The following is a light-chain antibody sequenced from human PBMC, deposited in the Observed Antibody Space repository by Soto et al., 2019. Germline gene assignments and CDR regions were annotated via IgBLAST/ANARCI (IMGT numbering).Light chain of an antibody. CDR2: GAS. J-gene: IGKJ1*01. CDR1: QSLSASY. CDR3: QQYGGSSWT. V-gene: IGKV3-20*01. Sequence: EIVLTQSPGTLSLSPGERATLFCRASQSLSASYLAWYQQKPGQAPRLLVYGASSRATGIPDRFSGSGSGTDFTLIISSLEPEDFAVYYCQQYGGSSWTFGQGTKVEIK.